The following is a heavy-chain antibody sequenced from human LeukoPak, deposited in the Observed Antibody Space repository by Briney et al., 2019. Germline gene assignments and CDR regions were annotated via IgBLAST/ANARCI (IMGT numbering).Heavy chain of an antibody. J-gene: IGHJ4*02. CDR1: VGSSSGDY. CDR3: ARGRKTAARERHFDY. Sequence: SETLSLTCADYVGSSSGDYWCSIRQHLGAGLEWIGEINHSGGTNYNPSLPSRVDISLDTSKNQFSLKLMSVTAADTAVYYCARGRKTAARERHFDYWGQGTLVTVTA. D-gene: IGHD2-2*01. V-gene: IGHV4-34*01. CDR2: INHSGGT.